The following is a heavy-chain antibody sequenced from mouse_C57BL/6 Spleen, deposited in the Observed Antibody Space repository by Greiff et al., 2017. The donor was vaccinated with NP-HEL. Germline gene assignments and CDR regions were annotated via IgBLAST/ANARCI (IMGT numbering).Heavy chain of an antibody. D-gene: IGHD1-1*01. CDR3: ASGISTVGATEAD. V-gene: IGHV1-82*01. CDR1: GYAFSSSW. J-gene: IGHJ3*01. Sequence: VQLQESGPELVKPGASVKISCKASGYAFSSSWMNWVKQRPGKGLEWIGRISPGDGDTNYNGKYKGKATLTADKASSTAYMQLSSLTSADSAVYCWASGISTVGATEADWGQGNLVTVAA. CDR2: ISPGDGDT.